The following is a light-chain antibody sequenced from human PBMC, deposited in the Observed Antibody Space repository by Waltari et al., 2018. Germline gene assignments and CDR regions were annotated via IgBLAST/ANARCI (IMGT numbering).Light chain of an antibody. CDR1: QSVSSY. CDR3: KQRDNLTPVGT. V-gene: IGKV3-11*01. J-gene: IGKJ3*01. CDR2: DGS. Sequence: EIVLTQSPVTLSLSPGESATLSCRASQSVSSYLAWYQQQPGQAPRLLIYDGSNRAYGIPARFSGSGSGTDFTFTISSLEPEDFAVYYCKQRDNLTPVGTFGPGTKVEIK.